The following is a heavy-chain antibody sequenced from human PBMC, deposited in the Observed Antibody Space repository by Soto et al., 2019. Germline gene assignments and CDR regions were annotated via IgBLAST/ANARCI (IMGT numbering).Heavy chain of an antibody. CDR1: GGSFSGYY. CDR2: INHSGST. D-gene: IGHD6-6*01. CDR3: ARYRKYSSSFNWFDP. J-gene: IGHJ5*02. V-gene: IGHV4-34*01. Sequence: SSETLSLTCAVYGGSFSGYYWSWIRQPPGKGLEWIGEINHSGSTNYNPSLKSRVAISVDTSKNQFSLKLSSVTAADTAVYYCARYRKYSSSFNWFDPWGQGTLVTVSS.